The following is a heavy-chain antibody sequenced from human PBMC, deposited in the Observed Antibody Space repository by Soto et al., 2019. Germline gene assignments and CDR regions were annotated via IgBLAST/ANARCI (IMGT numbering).Heavy chain of an antibody. D-gene: IGHD6-19*01. Sequence: SQTLSLTCVISGDSVSSNSAAWNWIRQSPSRGLEWLGRTYYRSKWYNDYAISVKSRITINPDTSKNQFSLQLNSVTPEDTAVYYCARDLYSSGWYFGSSRDGMDGWGQGTTVTVSS. CDR3: ARDLYSSGWYFGSSRDGMDG. V-gene: IGHV6-1*01. J-gene: IGHJ6*02. CDR2: TYYRSKWYN. CDR1: GDSVSSNSAA.